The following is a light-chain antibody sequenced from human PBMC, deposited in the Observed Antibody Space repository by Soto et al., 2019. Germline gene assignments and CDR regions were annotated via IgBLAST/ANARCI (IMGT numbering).Light chain of an antibody. V-gene: IGLV2-14*01. CDR1: SSDVGNYNY. J-gene: IGLJ2*01. CDR3: SSYRSSSTLL. CDR2: EVT. Sequence: QSAVTQPASVSGSPGQSITISCTGTSSDVGNYNYVSWYQHHPGKAPKLMIYEVTNRPSGVSNRFSGSKSGNTASLTISGLQAEDEADYYCSSYRSSSTLLFGGGTKLTVL.